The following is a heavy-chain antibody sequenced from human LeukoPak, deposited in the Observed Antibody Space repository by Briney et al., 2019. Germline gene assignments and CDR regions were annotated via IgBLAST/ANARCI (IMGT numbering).Heavy chain of an antibody. J-gene: IGHJ4*02. V-gene: IGHV3-30*18. CDR3: AKDRDTTSSGTFDN. D-gene: IGHD6-13*01. CDR2: ISDDGSYK. Sequence: GGSLRLSSAASGFSFMNYGMHCVRQAPGKGLEWVAVISDDGSYKNYADSVKGRFTISRDNSNNTLYLQMNSLRAEDTAVYYCAKDRDTTSSGTFDNWGQGTLVTVSS. CDR1: GFSFMNYG.